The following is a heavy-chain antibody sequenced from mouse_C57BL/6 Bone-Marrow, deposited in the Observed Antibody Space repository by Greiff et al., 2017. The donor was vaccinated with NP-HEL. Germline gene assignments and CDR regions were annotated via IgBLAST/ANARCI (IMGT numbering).Heavy chain of an antibody. Sequence: VQLQQPGAELVKPGASVKMSCKASGYTFTSYWITWVKQRPGQGLEWIGDIYPGSGSTNYTEKFKSKATLTVDTSSSTAYMQLSSLTSEDSAVYYCAGPYYYYGSSYRWYFDVWGTGTTVTVSS. CDR2: IYPGSGST. V-gene: IGHV1-55*01. D-gene: IGHD1-1*01. J-gene: IGHJ1*03. CDR3: AGPYYYYGSSYRWYFDV. CDR1: GYTFTSYW.